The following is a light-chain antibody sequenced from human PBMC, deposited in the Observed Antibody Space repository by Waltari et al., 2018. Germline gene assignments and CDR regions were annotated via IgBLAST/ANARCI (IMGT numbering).Light chain of an antibody. CDR3: QKYNSLPAT. CDR1: QSVDKY. V-gene: IGKV3-20*01. Sequence: EIVLTQSPGTLSLSPGERATLSCRASQSVDKYLAWYQQKPGQAPRLLIDHTSTRATGIPDRFRGSGFGTDFSLTISRLEPEDFAVYYCQKYNSLPATFGQGTKVEVK. CDR2: HTS. J-gene: IGKJ1*01.